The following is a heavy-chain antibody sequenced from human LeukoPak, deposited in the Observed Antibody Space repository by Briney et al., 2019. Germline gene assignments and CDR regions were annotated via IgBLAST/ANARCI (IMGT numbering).Heavy chain of an antibody. J-gene: IGHJ4*02. CDR2: ISAYNGNT. Sequence: VASVKVSCKASGYTFTSYGISWVRQAPGQGLEWVGWISAYNGNTNYAQKLQGRVTMTTDTSTSTAYMELRSLRSDDTAVYYCARSYYYDSSGYELPGYWGQGTLVTVSS. V-gene: IGHV1-18*01. CDR1: GYTFTSYG. CDR3: ARSYYYDSSGYELPGY. D-gene: IGHD3-22*01.